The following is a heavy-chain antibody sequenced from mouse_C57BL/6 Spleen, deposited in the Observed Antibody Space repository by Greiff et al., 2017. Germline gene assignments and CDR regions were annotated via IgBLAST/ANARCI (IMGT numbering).Heavy chain of an antibody. J-gene: IGHJ3*01. V-gene: IGHV1-50*01. CDR1: GYTFTSYW. CDR3: AREGDYDRAY. D-gene: IGHD2-4*01. Sequence: VQLQQPGAELVKPGASVKLSCKASGYTFTSYWMQWVKQRPGQGLEWIGEIDPSDSYTNSNQKFKGKATLTVDTSSSTAYMQLSSRTSEDTAVYYCAREGDYDRAYWGQGTLVTVSA. CDR2: IDPSDSYT.